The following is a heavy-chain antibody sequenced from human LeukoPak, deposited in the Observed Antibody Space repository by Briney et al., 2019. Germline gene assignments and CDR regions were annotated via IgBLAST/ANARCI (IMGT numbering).Heavy chain of an antibody. CDR1: GFTFSNYE. Sequence: GGTLRLSCAASGFTFSNYEMNWVRQAPGKGLEWVSYTSDSGTTIYYGDSVKGRFTISRDNAKKSLYLQMNSLRAEDTAVYYCARVRYFDWLGPFDYWGQGTLVTVSS. V-gene: IGHV3-48*03. J-gene: IGHJ4*02. CDR2: TSDSGTTI. CDR3: ARVRYFDWLGPFDY. D-gene: IGHD3-9*01.